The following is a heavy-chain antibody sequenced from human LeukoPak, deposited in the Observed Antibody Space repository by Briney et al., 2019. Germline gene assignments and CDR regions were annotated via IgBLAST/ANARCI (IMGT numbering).Heavy chain of an antibody. J-gene: IGHJ6*03. CDR2: IYPGDSDT. V-gene: IGHV5-51*01. CDR1: GYDFTNSW. CDR3: AINNPRGYYYMDV. D-gene: IGHD1/OR15-1a*01. Sequence: GESLKISCKGSGYDFTNSWIAWVRQMPGKGLEWMGIIYPGDSDTRYSPSFQGQVTISADKSISIAYLLWSSLKASDTAVYYCAINNPRGYYYMDVWGKGTTVTVSS.